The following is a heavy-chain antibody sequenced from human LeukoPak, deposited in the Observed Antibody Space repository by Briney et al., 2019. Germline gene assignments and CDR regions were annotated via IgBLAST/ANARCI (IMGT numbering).Heavy chain of an antibody. J-gene: IGHJ4*02. V-gene: IGHV3-21*01. Sequence: GGSLRLSCAASGFTFSSYSMNWVRQPPGKGLEWVSSISSSSSYIYYADSVKGRFTISRDNAKNSLYLQMNSLRAEDTAVYYCARDLVERGYNFGRCDYWGQGTLVTVSS. CDR2: ISSSSSYI. D-gene: IGHD5-18*01. CDR1: GFTFSSYS. CDR3: ARDLVERGYNFGRCDY.